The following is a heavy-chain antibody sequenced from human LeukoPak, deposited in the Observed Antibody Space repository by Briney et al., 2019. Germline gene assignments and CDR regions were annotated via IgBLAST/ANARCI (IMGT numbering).Heavy chain of an antibody. V-gene: IGHV3-74*01. CDR2: INGDGRNI. Sequence: GGSLRLSCAASGFTFSSYAMSWVRQAPRKGLVWVTRINGDGRNINYADSVRGRFTISRDNAKNTLYLQMNTLRVEDTAVYYCARDITAPRGIYYYGMDVWGQGTTVTVSS. D-gene: IGHD3-10*01. J-gene: IGHJ6*02. CDR1: GFTFSSYA. CDR3: ARDITAPRGIYYYGMDV.